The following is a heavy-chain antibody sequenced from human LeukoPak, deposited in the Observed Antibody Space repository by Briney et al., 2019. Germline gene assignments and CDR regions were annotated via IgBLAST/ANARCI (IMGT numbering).Heavy chain of an antibody. CDR2: IHSDGTGT. D-gene: IGHD3-10*01. J-gene: IGHJ4*02. Sequence: GGSLRLSCVASGFTFSSYCMHWVRHAPGKGLVWASRIHSDGTGTIYADSVKGRFTISRDNAKNTLYLQMNSLRAEDTAVYYCARGSSVREDYWGQGTLVTVSS. CDR1: GFTFSSYC. V-gene: IGHV3-74*01. CDR3: ARGSSVREDY.